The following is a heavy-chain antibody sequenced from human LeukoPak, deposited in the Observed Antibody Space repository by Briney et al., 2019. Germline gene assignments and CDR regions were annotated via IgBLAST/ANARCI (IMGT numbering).Heavy chain of an antibody. CDR1: GGSISSYY. CDR2: IYYSGNT. D-gene: IGHD3-10*01. CDR3: ARGALLWFGDRMEYYFDY. Sequence: SETLSLTCTVSGGSISSYYWSWIRQPPGKGLEWIGFIYYSGNTNYNPSLKSRVTISVDTSKNQLSLKLSSMTAADTAVYYCARGALLWFGDRMEYYFDYWGQGTLLTVSS. J-gene: IGHJ4*02. V-gene: IGHV4-59*01.